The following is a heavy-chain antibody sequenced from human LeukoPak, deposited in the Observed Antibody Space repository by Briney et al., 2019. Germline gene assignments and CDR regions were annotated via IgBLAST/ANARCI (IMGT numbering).Heavy chain of an antibody. V-gene: IGHV4-59*01. J-gene: IGHJ4*02. CDR3: ARGRFDIVTGYFIDY. CDR2: IYYSGNT. D-gene: IGHD3-9*01. CDR1: GGSISSYY. Sequence: SETLSLTCTVSGGSISSYYWSWIRQPPGKGLEWTGYIYYSGNTNYNPSLKSRVTISVDTSKNQFSLKLSSVTAADTAVYYCARGRFDIVTGYFIDYWGQGTLVTVSS.